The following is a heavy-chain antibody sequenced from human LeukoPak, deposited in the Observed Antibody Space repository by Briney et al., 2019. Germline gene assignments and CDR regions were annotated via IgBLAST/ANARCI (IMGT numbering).Heavy chain of an antibody. V-gene: IGHV1-2*02. CDR3: ARVGAIDY. CDR2: MNPKSGGT. CDR1: GYTFTGYY. Sequence: ASVKVSCKASGYTFTGYYVHWVRQAPGQGLEWMGWMNPKSGGTNYAQKFQGRVTMTRDTSISTAYMELSRLRSDDTAVYYCARVGAIDYWGQGTLVTVSS. J-gene: IGHJ4*02. D-gene: IGHD1-26*01.